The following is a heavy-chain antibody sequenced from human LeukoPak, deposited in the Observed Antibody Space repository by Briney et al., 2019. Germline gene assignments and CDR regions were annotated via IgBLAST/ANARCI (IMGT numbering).Heavy chain of an antibody. V-gene: IGHV1-18*01. CDR3: ARDFTGLLPPSYYFDY. CDR1: GYTFTSYV. J-gene: IGHJ4*02. CDR2: FSAYNGNT. D-gene: IGHD2-15*01. Sequence: ALVKVSCKASGYTFTSYVICWVRQAPGQGLEWWGWFSAYNGNTNYAEKFQGRVTMTRDTSISTAYMELSRLRSDDTALYYCARDFTGLLPPSYYFDYWGQGTLVTVSS.